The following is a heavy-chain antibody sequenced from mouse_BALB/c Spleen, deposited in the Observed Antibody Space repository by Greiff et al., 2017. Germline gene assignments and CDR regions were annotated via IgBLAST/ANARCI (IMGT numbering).Heavy chain of an antibody. Sequence: VQLQQSGPSLVKPSQTLSLTCSVTGDSITSGYWNWIRKFPGNKLEYMGYISYSGSTYYNPSLKSRISITRDTSKNQYYLQLNSVTTEDTATYYCARGGGPDWYFDVWGAGTTVTVSS. V-gene: IGHV3-8*02. J-gene: IGHJ1*01. CDR2: ISYSGST. CDR1: GDSITSGY. CDR3: ARGGGPDWYFDV.